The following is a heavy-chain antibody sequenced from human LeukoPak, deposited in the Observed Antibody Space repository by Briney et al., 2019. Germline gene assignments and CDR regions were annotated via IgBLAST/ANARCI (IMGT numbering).Heavy chain of an antibody. CDR2: IYNSGST. CDR1: GCSISTYY. D-gene: IGHD3-22*01. J-gene: IGHJ4*02. V-gene: IGHV4-59*01. CDR3: TRGGYYEPIDS. Sequence: SETLSLTCSVSGCSISTYYWSWIRQTPGKGLEQIGYIYNSGSTNYNPSLEGRVTMSIDTSKNQFSLKLSSVTAADTAVYYCTRGGYYEPIDSWGQGTLVTVSS.